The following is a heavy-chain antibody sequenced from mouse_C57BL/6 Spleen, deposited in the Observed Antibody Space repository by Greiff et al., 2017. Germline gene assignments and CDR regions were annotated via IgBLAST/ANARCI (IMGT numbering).Heavy chain of an antibody. CDR3: ARESTDVAY. D-gene: IGHD5-1*01. J-gene: IGHJ3*01. CDR2: IYPRTGNT. Sequence: VQLQQSGAELARPGASVKLSCKASGYTFTSYGISWVKQRTGQGLEWIGEIYPRTGNTYYNEKFKGKATLTADKSSSTAYMELRSLTSEDSAVYFCARESTDVAYWGQGTLVTVSA. CDR1: GYTFTSYG. V-gene: IGHV1-81*01.